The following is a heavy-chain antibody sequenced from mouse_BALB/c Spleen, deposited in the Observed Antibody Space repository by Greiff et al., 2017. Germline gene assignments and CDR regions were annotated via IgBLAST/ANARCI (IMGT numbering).Heavy chain of an antibody. V-gene: IGHV2-6-5*01. CDR2: IWGGGST. Sequence: VKLQESGPGLVAPSQSLSITCTVSGFSLTDYGVSWIRQPPGKGLEWLGVIWGGGSTYYNSALKSRLSISKDNSKSQVFLKMNSLQTDDTAMYYCAKHRITTASGAMDYWGQGTSVTVSS. CDR3: AKHRITTASGAMDY. CDR1: GFSLTDYG. J-gene: IGHJ4*01. D-gene: IGHD1-2*01.